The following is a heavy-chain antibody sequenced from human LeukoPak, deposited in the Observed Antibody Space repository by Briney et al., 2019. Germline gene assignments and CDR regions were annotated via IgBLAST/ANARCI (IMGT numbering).Heavy chain of an antibody. CDR3: TRGIGGSCYS. Sequence: ASVKVSCKASGYTFTSYDINWVRQATGQGLEWMGWMNPNSGNTGYAQKFQGRVTMTRNTSISTGYMELSSLRSEDTAVYFSTRGIGGSCYSWGQGTLVTVSS. V-gene: IGHV1-8*01. J-gene: IGHJ4*02. CDR1: GYTFTSYD. D-gene: IGHD2-15*01. CDR2: MNPNSGNT.